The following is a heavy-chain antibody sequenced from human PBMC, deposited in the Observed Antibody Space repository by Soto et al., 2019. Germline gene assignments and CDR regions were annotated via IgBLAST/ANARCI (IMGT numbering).Heavy chain of an antibody. Sequence: EVQLLESGGVLVQPGGSLRLSCAASGFTFSRYAMSWVRQAPGEGMDWVSAISIGGTDTYYADSVRGQFTISRDDSKNTQYMQMNSLRAEDTALYYCVRHCNGGRCYSFDFWGRGTLVTVSS. J-gene: IGHJ4*02. CDR1: GFTFSRYA. CDR3: VRHCNGGRCYSFDF. V-gene: IGHV3-23*01. CDR2: ISIGGTDT. D-gene: IGHD2-15*01.